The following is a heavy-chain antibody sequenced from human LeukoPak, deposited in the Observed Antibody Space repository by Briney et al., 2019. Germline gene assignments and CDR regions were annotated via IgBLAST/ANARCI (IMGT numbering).Heavy chain of an antibody. CDR2: INPNSGGT. V-gene: IGHV1-2*02. Sequence: GASVTVSCKASGYTFTGYYMHWVRQAPGQGLEWMGWINPNSGGTNYAQKFQGRVTMTRDTSISTAYMELSRLRSDDTAVYYCARDEGIVVVPDHRRFDPWGQGALVTVSS. D-gene: IGHD2-2*01. CDR1: GYTFTGYY. CDR3: ARDEGIVVVPDHRRFDP. J-gene: IGHJ5*02.